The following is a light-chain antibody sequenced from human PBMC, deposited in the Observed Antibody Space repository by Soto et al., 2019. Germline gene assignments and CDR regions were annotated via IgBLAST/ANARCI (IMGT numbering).Light chain of an antibody. V-gene: IGKV1-5*03. Sequence: DIQMTQSPSTLSASVGDRVTITCRASQSISSWLAWYQQKPGKAPTLLIYKASSLESGVPSRFSGSGSETEFTLTISSLQPDDFATYYCQQYNSYPYTFGQGTKLEIK. J-gene: IGKJ2*01. CDR3: QQYNSYPYT. CDR2: KAS. CDR1: QSISSW.